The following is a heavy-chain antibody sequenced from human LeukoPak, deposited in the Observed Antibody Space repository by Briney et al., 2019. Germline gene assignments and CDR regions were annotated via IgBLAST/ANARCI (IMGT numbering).Heavy chain of an antibody. CDR1: GFTFTRDG. J-gene: IGHJ5*02. D-gene: IGHD5-18*01. V-gene: IGHV3-33*01. CDR3: AIEVNSDMGYSNRFDL. CDR2: IWYDGSEK. Sequence: PGTCLRLSRLAAGFTFTRDGFDWVRQAPGKGEERVAVIWYDGSEKYYTDSVKGRFPMYRDHSKNTLYLQMNSLRADDTDVSYDAIEVNSDMGYSNRFDLWGKGTLVTVSS.